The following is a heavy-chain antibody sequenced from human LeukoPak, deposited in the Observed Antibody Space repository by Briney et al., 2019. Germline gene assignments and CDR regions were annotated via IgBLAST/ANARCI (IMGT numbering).Heavy chain of an antibody. CDR3: AKDGGGGDCYLDY. D-gene: IGHD2-21*02. J-gene: IGHJ4*02. V-gene: IGHV3-53*05. Sequence: PGGSLRLSCAASGLTVSSNYMSWVRQAPGKGLEWVSVIYSGGSTYYADSVKGRFTISRDNSKNTLYLQMNSLRAEDTAVYYCAKDGGGGDCYLDYWGQGTLVTVSS. CDR1: GLTVSSNY. CDR2: IYSGGST.